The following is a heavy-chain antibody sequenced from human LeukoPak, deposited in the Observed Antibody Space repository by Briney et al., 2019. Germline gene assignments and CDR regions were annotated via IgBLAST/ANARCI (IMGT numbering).Heavy chain of an antibody. CDR1: GYTFTSYA. CDR2: INAGNGNT. D-gene: IGHD2-15*01. V-gene: IGHV1-3*01. J-gene: IGHJ4*02. CDR3: ARDYGVVVVAATVFDY. Sequence: ASVKVSCKASGYTFTSYAMHWVRQAPGQRLEWMGWINAGNGNTKYSQEFQGRVTMTTDTSTSTAYMELRSLRSDDTAVYYCARDYGVVVVAATVFDYWGQGTLVTVSS.